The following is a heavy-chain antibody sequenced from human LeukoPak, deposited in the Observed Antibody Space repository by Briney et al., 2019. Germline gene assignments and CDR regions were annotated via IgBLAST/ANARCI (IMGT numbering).Heavy chain of an antibody. D-gene: IGHD2-2*01. Sequence: SETLSLTCAVSGYSISSGYYWGWIRQPPGKGLEWIGSIYHSGSTYYNPSLKSRVTISVDTSKNQFSLKLSSVTAADTAVYYCARDLPLVVPAAMGAPEGFDYWGQGTLVTVSS. CDR2: IYHSGST. CDR3: ARDLPLVVPAAMGAPEGFDY. J-gene: IGHJ4*02. CDR1: GYSISSGYY. V-gene: IGHV4-38-2*02.